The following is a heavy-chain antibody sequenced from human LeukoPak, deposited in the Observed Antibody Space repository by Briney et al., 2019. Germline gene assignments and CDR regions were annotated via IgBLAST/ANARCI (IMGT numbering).Heavy chain of an antibody. CDR3: ARAATGSFDY. J-gene: IGHJ4*02. CDR1: GFTFSPYA. V-gene: IGHV3-30*04. Sequence: GSLRLSCAGSGFTFSPYAMHWVRQAPGKGLVWVALISYDGKNEWYADSVKGRFTISRDNSKNKLYLQMNSLRVDDTAIYYCARAATGSFDYWGQGTLVTVSS. D-gene: IGHD6-13*01. CDR2: ISYDGKNE.